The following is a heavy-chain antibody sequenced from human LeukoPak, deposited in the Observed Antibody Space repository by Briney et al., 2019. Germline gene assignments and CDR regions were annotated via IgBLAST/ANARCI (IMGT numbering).Heavy chain of an antibody. J-gene: IGHJ4*02. V-gene: IGHV3-74*01. CDR1: GFAFNTYW. D-gene: IGHD4-17*01. CDR2: INRDGVST. Sequence: PGGSLRLSCVASGFAFNTYWMHWVRQGPGKGLEWVSRINRDGVSTSYADSVKGRFTISRDNAKNTAYLQMDSLKTEDTAVYFCTRLLEKLNLGEGNEGLFDSWGQGTLVTVSS. CDR3: TRLLEKLNLGEGNEGLFDS.